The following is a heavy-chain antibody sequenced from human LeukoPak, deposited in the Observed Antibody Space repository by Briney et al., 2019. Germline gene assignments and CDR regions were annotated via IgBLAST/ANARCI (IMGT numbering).Heavy chain of an antibody. D-gene: IGHD5-24*01. CDR1: GFTFSSYW. J-gene: IGHJ4*02. Sequence: GGSLRLSCAASGFTFSSYWMNWVRQAPGKGLEWVAKIKQDGSKKSYVDSVKGRFTISRDNAKNSLYLQMNSLRAEDTAIYYCTRVGYIDEGIDYWGQGTLVTVSS. CDR3: TRVGYIDEGIDY. CDR2: IKQDGSKK. V-gene: IGHV3-7*04.